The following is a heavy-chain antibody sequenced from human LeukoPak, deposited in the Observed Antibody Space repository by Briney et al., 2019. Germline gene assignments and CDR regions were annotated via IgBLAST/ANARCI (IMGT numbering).Heavy chain of an antibody. CDR1: GFTFSNAW. CDR3: TTDILILMVYAPHYYMDV. CDR2: IKSKTDGGTT. D-gene: IGHD2-8*01. J-gene: IGHJ6*03. V-gene: IGHV3-15*01. Sequence: GGSLRLSCAASGFTFSNAWMSWVRQAPGKGLEWVGRIKSKTDGGTTDYAAPVKGRFTISRDDSKNTLYLQMNSLKTEDTAVYYCTTDILILMVYAPHYYMDVWGKGTTVTVSS.